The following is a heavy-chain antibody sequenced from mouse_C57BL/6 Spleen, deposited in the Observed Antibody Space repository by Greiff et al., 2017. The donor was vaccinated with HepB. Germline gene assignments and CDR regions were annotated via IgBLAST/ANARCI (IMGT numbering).Heavy chain of an antibody. CDR3: ARQSSYDAMDY. D-gene: IGHD1-1*01. CDR1: GYAFSSYW. J-gene: IGHJ4*01. CDR2: IYPGDGDT. Sequence: VQRVESGAELVKPGASVKISCKASGYAFSSYWMNWVKQRPGKGLEWIGQIYPGDGDTNYNGKFKGKATLTADKSSSTAYMQLSSLTSEDSAVYFCARQSSYDAMDYWGQGTSVTVSS. V-gene: IGHV1-80*01.